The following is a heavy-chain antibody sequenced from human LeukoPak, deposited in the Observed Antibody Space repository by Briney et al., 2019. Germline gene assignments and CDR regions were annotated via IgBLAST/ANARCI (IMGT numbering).Heavy chain of an antibody. Sequence: PSETLSLTCTVSGGSISSYYWSWIRQPPGKGLEWIGYIYYSGSTNYNPSLKSRVTISVDTSKNQFSLKLSSVTAADTAVYYCARQYSGSYYLGDYFDYWGQGTLVTVSS. D-gene: IGHD1-26*01. V-gene: IGHV4-59*08. J-gene: IGHJ4*02. CDR3: ARQYSGSYYLGDYFDY. CDR1: GGSISSYY. CDR2: IYYSGST.